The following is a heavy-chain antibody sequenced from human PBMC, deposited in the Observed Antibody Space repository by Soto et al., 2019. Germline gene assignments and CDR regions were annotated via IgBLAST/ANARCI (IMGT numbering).Heavy chain of an antibody. J-gene: IGHJ4*02. CDR3: ARLSVAGSYDY. V-gene: IGHV5-10-1*01. D-gene: IGHD6-19*01. CDR1: GYRFSSYW. CDR2: IDPSGSYT. Sequence: PGESLKISCQGSGYRFSSYWITWVRQKPGKGLEWMGRIDPSGSYTNYSASFEGHVTISADKANSTAYLQWSSLKASDSAMYYCARLSVAGSYDYWGQGSLVPVSS.